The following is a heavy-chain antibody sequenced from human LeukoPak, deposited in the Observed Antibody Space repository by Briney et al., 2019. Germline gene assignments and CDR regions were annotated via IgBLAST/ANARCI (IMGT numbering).Heavy chain of an antibody. J-gene: IGHJ4*02. CDR1: GFIFSDFD. Sequence: GGSQRLSCAVSGFIFSDFDMRWVRQAPGKGLEWVSAISHSGRSTYYADSVKGRFTISRDNYKNTLYLEMNSLRADDTAVYYCAKAVAVALDYWGQGTLVTVSS. CDR3: AKAVAVALDY. V-gene: IGHV3-23*01. CDR2: ISHSGRST. D-gene: IGHD6-19*01.